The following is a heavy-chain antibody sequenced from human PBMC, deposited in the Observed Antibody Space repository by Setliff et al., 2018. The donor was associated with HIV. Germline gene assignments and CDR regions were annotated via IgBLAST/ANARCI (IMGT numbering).Heavy chain of an antibody. Sequence: SETLSLTCSVSGGSISFYYWSWIRQPPGKGLEWMAYIFTSGSTSYNPSVQGRVTISVDTSKNQFSLKLSSVTAADTAVYYCAREGGLDYYDSSGHYSYWGQGTLVTVSS. CDR3: AREGGLDYYDSSGHYSY. CDR2: IFTSGST. V-gene: IGHV4-4*09. D-gene: IGHD3-22*01. CDR1: GGSISFYY. J-gene: IGHJ4*02.